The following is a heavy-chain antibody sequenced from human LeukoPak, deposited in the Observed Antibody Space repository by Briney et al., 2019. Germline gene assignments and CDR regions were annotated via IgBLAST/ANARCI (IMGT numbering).Heavy chain of an antibody. CDR1: GFTCSRNA. Sequence: PGETLRLSCAGSGFTCSRNAMSWRRQAPGKGLKWVSSISSDGIHTFYADPVKGRFTISRDNAKNSLYLQMNSLRDEDTAVYYCSKDRPRSSFDYWGQGILVTVSS. CDR2: ISSDGIHT. CDR3: SKDRPRSSFDY. J-gene: IGHJ4*02. V-gene: IGHV3-21*01. D-gene: IGHD6-6*01.